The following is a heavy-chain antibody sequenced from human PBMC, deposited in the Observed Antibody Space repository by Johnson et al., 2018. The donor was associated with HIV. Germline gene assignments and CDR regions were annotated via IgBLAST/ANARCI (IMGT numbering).Heavy chain of an antibody. CDR2: ISYDGSNK. CDR1: GFTFDDYG. V-gene: IGHV3-30*03. CDR3: ARDKGTNFSGWYRESDAFDI. Sequence: VHLVESGGGVVRPGGSLRLSCAASGFTFDDYGMSWVRQAPGKGLEWVAVISYDGSNKYQADSVKGRFTISRDNSKNTLYLQMNSLRAEDTAVYYCARDKGTNFSGWYRESDAFDIWGQGTMVTVSS. J-gene: IGHJ3*02. D-gene: IGHD6-19*01.